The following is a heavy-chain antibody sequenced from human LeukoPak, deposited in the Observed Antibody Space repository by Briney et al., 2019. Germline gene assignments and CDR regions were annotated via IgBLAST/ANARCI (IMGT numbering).Heavy chain of an antibody. J-gene: IGHJ4*02. Sequence: GSLRLSCAASGFTFSSYAVSWVRQAPGKELEWVSIISGSTSGTYYADSVKGRFTISRDNSKNTVYLQMNSLRAEDTALYYCAKGSGSTLYYFDYWGQGTLVTVSS. CDR2: ISGSTSGT. V-gene: IGHV3-23*01. CDR3: AKGSGSTLYYFDY. D-gene: IGHD1-26*01. CDR1: GFTFSSYA.